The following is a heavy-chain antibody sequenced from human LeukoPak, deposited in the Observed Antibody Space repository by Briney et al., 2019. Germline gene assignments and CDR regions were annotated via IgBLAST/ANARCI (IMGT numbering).Heavy chain of an antibody. CDR2: IRRSGNTT. CDR1: GFTFSSYE. J-gene: IGHJ4*02. D-gene: IGHD2-2*01. V-gene: IGHV3-48*03. Sequence: PGGSLRLSCAASGFTFSSYEMNWVRQAPGKGLEWVSYIRRSGNTTYYADSVKGRFTISRDNSKNTLYLQMNSLRAEDTAVYYCAKVPLIVVVPAAGEDYWGQGTLVTVSS. CDR3: AKVPLIVVVPAAGEDY.